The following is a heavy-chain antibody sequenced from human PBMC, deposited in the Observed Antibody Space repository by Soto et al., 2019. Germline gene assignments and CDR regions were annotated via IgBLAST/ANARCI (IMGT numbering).Heavy chain of an antibody. J-gene: IGHJ4*02. D-gene: IGHD6-13*01. CDR2: IYHSGST. CDR1: GYSISSVYY. CDR3: AAFEKSWSHDC. V-gene: IGHV4-38-2*01. Sequence: TSETLSVTCAVSGYSISSVYYWGWIRQHPGKGLEGIGSIYHSGSTYYNPSLKSRVTISVDTSKNQFSLKLSSVTAADPAVYYCAAFEKSWSHDCRGQGTLFTACS.